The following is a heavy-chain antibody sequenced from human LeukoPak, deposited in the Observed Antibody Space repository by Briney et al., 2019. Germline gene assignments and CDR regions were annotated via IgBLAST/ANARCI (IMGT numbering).Heavy chain of an antibody. V-gene: IGHV3-13*01. D-gene: IGHD3-9*01. J-gene: IGHJ6*04. CDR1: GFTFSSYD. CDR3: ARGLLSKSGNGYYDILTGYFTL. CDR2: IGTAGDT. Sequence: GGSLRLSCAASGFTFSSYDMHWVRQATGKGLEWVSAIGTAGDTYYPGSVKGRFTISRENAKNSLYLQMNSLRAGDAAVYYCARGLLSKSGNGYYDILTGYFTLWGKGTTVTISS.